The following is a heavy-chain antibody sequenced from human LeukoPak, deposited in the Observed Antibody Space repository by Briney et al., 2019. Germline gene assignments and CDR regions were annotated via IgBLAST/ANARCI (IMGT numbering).Heavy chain of an antibody. J-gene: IGHJ4*02. Sequence: SETLSLICAVSGDSITSTNWWTWVRQPPGKGLEWIGEIYHSGSTNYNPSLKSRVTISLDRSRNQFSLRLNSVTAADTAVYYCARGGNSAWYFDYWGQGTLVTVSS. CDR1: GDSITSTNW. CDR2: IYHSGST. V-gene: IGHV4-4*02. D-gene: IGHD6-19*01. CDR3: ARGGNSAWYFDY.